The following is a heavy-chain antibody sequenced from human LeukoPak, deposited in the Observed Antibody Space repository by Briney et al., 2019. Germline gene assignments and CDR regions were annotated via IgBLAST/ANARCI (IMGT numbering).Heavy chain of an antibody. CDR2: MYYRGSS. V-gene: IGHV4-59*08. D-gene: IGHD1-14*01. CDR3: ARQLNLRNPFDP. CDR1: GGSISAYY. Sequence: SETLSLTCTVSGGSISAYYWSWIRQPPGKGLEWIGSMYYRGSSNHNPSLKSRVTISADPSTSQISLRLTSVTAADTAKYYCARQLNLRNPFDPWGQGTLVTVSS. J-gene: IGHJ5*02.